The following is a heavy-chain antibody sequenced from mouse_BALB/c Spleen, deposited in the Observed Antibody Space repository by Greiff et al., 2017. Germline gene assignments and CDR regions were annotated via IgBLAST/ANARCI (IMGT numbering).Heavy chain of an antibody. V-gene: IGHV7-3*02. J-gene: IGHJ4*01. CDR1: GFTFTDYY. CDR3: ARVHYYGYGAMDY. D-gene: IGHD1-2*01. Sequence: EVQLVESGGGLVQPGGSLRLSCATSGFTFTDYYMSWVRQPPGKALEWLGFIRNKANGYTTEYSASVKGRFTISRDNSQSILYLQMNTLRAEDSATYYCARVHYYGYGAMDYWGQGTSVTVSS. CDR2: IRNKANGYTT.